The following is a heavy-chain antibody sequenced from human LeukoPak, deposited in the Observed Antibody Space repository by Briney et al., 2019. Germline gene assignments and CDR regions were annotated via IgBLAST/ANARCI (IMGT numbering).Heavy chain of an antibody. CDR3: ARVGKPGTIDP. V-gene: IGHV4-59*01. CDR2: IYYSGST. CDR1: GGSISSYY. D-gene: IGHD1-14*01. J-gene: IGHJ5*02. Sequence: PSETLSHTCTVSGGSISSYYWSWIRQPPGKGVEWIGYIYYSGSTNYNPSLKSRVTISVDTSKNQFSLKLSSVTAADTAVYYCARVGKPGTIDPWGQGTLVTVSS.